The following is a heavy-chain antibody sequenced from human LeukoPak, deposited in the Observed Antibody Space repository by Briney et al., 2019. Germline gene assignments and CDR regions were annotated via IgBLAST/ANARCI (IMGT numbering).Heavy chain of an antibody. CDR1: GFSFGDYA. V-gene: IGHV3-49*03. Sequence: GGSLRLSCTASGFSFGDYAMSWFRQAPGKGLEWVGFIRSRTYGGAREYAASVKGRFTISRDDSKSIAYLQMNSRKIEDTAVYYCARDGRGRLNKLLGFWFDPWGQGNLVTVS. CDR3: ARDGRGRLNKLLGFWFDP. J-gene: IGHJ5*02. D-gene: IGHD2-15*01. CDR2: IRSRTYGGAR.